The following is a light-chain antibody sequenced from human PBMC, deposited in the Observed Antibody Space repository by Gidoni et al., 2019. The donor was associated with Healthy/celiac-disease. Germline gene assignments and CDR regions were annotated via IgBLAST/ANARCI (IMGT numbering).Light chain of an antibody. CDR1: QRMSSY. Sequence: DSKMTHSLSSLSASVGYRVTITCRASQRMSSYLNGYQQKPGKAPKLLIYAADSVQRGVPSRFSGSGSGTDFTLTISSLQPEDFATYYCLQSYSTPLTFXPXTKVDIK. CDR3: LQSYSTPLT. J-gene: IGKJ3*01. CDR2: AAD. V-gene: IGKV1-39*01.